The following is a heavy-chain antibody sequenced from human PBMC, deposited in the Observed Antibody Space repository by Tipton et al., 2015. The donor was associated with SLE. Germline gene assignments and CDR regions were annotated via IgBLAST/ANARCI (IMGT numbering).Heavy chain of an antibody. CDR2: IDHGGTT. CDR1: GDSFSSSNW. J-gene: IGHJ5*02. D-gene: IGHD2-21*02. V-gene: IGHV4-4*02. CDR3: TRGGTGDGSNSFDP. Sequence: SLRLSCAVSGDSFSSSNWWTWVRQAPGKGLEWIGEIDHGGTTNYNPSLKSRVTISLDKSKNQFSLRLTSVTAADTAVCYCTRGGTGDGSNSFDPWGRGTLATVSS.